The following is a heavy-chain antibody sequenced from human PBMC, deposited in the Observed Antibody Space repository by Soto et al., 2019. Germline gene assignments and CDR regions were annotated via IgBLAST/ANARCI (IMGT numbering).Heavy chain of an antibody. J-gene: IGHJ3*02. CDR3: ARVCSSTSCFAFDI. D-gene: IGHD2-2*01. V-gene: IGHV3-7*04. Sequence: GGSLRLSCAASGFTFSSYWMSWVRQAPGKGLEWVANIKQDGSEKYYVDSVKGRFTISRDNAKNSLYLQMNSLRAEDTAVYYCARVCSSTSCFAFDIWGQGTMVTVSS. CDR2: IKQDGSEK. CDR1: GFTFSSYW.